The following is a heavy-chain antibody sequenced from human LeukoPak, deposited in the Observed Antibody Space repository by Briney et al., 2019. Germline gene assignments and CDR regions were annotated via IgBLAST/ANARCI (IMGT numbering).Heavy chain of an antibody. D-gene: IGHD2-15*01. CDR2: VSADGGST. V-gene: IGHV3-23*01. CDR1: GLTFSRYA. Sequence: GGSLRLSCAASGLTFSRYAMSWVRQAPGKGLEWVSVVSADGGSTYYADSVKGRFTISRDNSKNTLYLQMNSLRVEDTAIYYCAKGEHFSSYCPLDFWGQGTLVTVSS. CDR3: AKGEHFSSYCPLDF. J-gene: IGHJ4*02.